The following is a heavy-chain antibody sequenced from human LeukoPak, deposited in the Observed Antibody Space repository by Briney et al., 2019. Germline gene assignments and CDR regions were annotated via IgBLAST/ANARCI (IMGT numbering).Heavy chain of an antibody. D-gene: IGHD3-3*01. Sequence: ASVKVSCKASGYTFTSYYMHWVRPAPGQGLEWMGIINPSGGSTSYAQKFQGRVTMTRDTSTSTVYMELSSLRSEDTAVYYCARVWSGYYSDYWGQGTLVTVSS. CDR3: ARVWSGYYSDY. V-gene: IGHV1-46*01. CDR2: INPSGGST. J-gene: IGHJ4*02. CDR1: GYTFTSYY.